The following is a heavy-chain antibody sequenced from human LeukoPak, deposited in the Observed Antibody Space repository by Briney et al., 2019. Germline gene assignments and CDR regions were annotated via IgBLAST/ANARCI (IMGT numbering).Heavy chain of an antibody. CDR3: ARSSSYNDAFDI. V-gene: IGHV1-69*13. D-gene: IGHD6-6*01. Sequence: GASVKVSCKASGGTFSSYAISWVRQAPGQGLEWMGGIIPIFGTANYAQKFQGRVTITADESTSTAYMELSSLRSEDPAVYYCARSSSYNDAFDIWGQGKMVTVSS. CDR2: IIPIFGTA. CDR1: GGTFSSYA. J-gene: IGHJ3*02.